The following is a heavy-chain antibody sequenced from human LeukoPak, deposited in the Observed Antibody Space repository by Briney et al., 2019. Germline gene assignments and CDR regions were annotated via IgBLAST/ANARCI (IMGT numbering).Heavy chain of an antibody. CDR2: IRYDGSNK. Sequence: GGSLRLSCAVSGFTFNTYGMHWVRQAPGKGLEWVTFIRYDGSNKYYADSVKGRFTISRDSAKNSLYLQMNSLRVEDTAVYYCARDDTHSDTSGSFYDAFDIWGQGTMVTVSS. J-gene: IGHJ3*02. V-gene: IGHV3-30*02. CDR3: ARDDTHSDTSGSFYDAFDI. D-gene: IGHD3-22*01. CDR1: GFTFNTYG.